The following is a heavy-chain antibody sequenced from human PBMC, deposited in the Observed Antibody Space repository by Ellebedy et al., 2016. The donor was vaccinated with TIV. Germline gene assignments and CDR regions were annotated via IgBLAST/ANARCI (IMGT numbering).Heavy chain of an antibody. V-gene: IGHV5-51*01. CDR1: GYSFTSYW. CDR3: ARHSHPIPYSSSPGELDYFDY. D-gene: IGHD6-6*01. Sequence: GGSLRLXCKGSGYSFTSYWIGWVRQMPGKGLEWMGIIYPGDSDTRYSPSFQGQVTISADKSISTAYLQWSSLKASDTAMYYCARHSHPIPYSSSPGELDYFDYWGQGTLVTVSS. J-gene: IGHJ4*02. CDR2: IYPGDSDT.